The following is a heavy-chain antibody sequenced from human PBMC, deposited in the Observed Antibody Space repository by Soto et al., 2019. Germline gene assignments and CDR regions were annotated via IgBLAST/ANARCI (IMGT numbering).Heavy chain of an antibody. CDR1: GGTFSSYA. CDR2: IIPIFGTT. Sequence: QVQLVQSGAEVKKPGSSVKVSCKASGGTFSSYAITWVRQAPGQGLEWMGGIIPIFGTTNYAQKFQGRATIAAAESTSTAYTALSRPRSEDTAVHYCARAMSASTRNRFCSADASYVAGGYWGQGTRVTVS. CDR3: ARAMSASTRNRFCSADASYVAGGY. J-gene: IGHJ4*02. V-gene: IGHV1-69*01. D-gene: IGHD3-3*01.